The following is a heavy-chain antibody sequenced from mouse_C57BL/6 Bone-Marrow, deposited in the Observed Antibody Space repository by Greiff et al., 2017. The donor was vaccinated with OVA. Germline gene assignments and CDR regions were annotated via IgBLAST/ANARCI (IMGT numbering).Heavy chain of an antibody. V-gene: IGHV1-76*01. Sequence: VQLQQSGAELVRPGASVKLSCKASGYTFTDYYINWVKQRPGQGLEWIARIYPGSGNTYYNEKFKGKATLTAEKSSSTAYMQLSSLTSEDSAVYFCAREADYAWFAYWGQGTLVTVSA. CDR3: AREADYAWFAY. CDR1: GYTFTDYY. D-gene: IGHD2-4*01. J-gene: IGHJ3*01. CDR2: IYPGSGNT.